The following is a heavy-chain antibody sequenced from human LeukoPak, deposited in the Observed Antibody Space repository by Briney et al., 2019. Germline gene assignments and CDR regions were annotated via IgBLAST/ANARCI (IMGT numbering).Heavy chain of an antibody. V-gene: IGHV3-9*01. CDR3: AKDIGTLGSSLDY. Sequence: PGGSLRLSCAASGFTFDDYAMHWVRQAPGKGLEWVSGITWNSGSVGYADSVKGRFTISRDNAKNSLYLQMNSLRAEDTALYYCAKDIGTLGSSLDYWGQGTLVTVSS. J-gene: IGHJ4*02. CDR1: GFTFDDYA. CDR2: ITWNSGSV. D-gene: IGHD3-10*01.